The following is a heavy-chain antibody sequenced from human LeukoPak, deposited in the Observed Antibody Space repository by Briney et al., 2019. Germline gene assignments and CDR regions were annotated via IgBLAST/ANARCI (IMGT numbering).Heavy chain of an antibody. CDR3: ARGRPVVVPAAIYYYYYMDV. V-gene: IGHV1-69*05. D-gene: IGHD2-2*01. CDR2: IIPIFGTA. Sequence: SVKVSCKASGGTFSSYAISWVRQAPRQGLEWMGGIIPIFGTANYAQKFQGRVTITTDESTSTAYMELSSLRSEDTAVYYCARGRPVVVPAAIYYYYYMDVWGKGTTVTVPS. J-gene: IGHJ6*03. CDR1: GGTFSSYA.